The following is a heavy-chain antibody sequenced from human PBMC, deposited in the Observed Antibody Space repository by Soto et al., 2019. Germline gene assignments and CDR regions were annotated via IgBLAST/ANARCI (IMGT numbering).Heavy chain of an antibody. Sequence: QVQLVQSGAEVKKPGSSVKVSCKASGGTFSSYAISWVRQAPGQGHEWMGGIIPIFGTANYAQKFQGRVTITADESTSTAYMELSSLRSEDTAVYYCARVGRRYCSGGSCYYFDYWGQGTLVTVSS. D-gene: IGHD2-15*01. CDR3: ARVGRRYCSGGSCYYFDY. CDR2: IIPIFGTA. CDR1: GGTFSSYA. V-gene: IGHV1-69*01. J-gene: IGHJ4*02.